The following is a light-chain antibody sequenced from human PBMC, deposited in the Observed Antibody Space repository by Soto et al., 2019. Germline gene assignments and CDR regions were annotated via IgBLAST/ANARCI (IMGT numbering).Light chain of an antibody. CDR1: SSDVGTYND. V-gene: IGLV2-8*01. CDR3: SSYAGSNFVV. Sequence: QSALTQPPSASGSPGQSVTISCTGTSSDVGTYNDVSWFQHHLGKDPKLLIYEVNKRPSGVPDRFSGSTSGNTASLTVSGLQAEDEADYYCSSYAGSNFVVFGGGTKLTVL. J-gene: IGLJ2*01. CDR2: EVN.